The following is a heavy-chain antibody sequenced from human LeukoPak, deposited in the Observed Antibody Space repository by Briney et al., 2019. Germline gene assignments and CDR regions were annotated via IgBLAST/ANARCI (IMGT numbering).Heavy chain of an antibody. CDR1: GYTFTSYD. CDR3: ARVGIGYYDFWSGYPHTLDY. CDR2: MNPNSGNT. J-gene: IGHJ4*02. D-gene: IGHD3-3*01. V-gene: IGHV1-8*01. Sequence: ASVKVSCKASGYTFTSYDINWVRQATGQGLEWMGWMNPNSGNTGYAQKFQGRVTMTRNNYISTAYMELSSLRSEDTAVYYCARVGIGYYDFWSGYPHTLDYWGQGTLVTVSS.